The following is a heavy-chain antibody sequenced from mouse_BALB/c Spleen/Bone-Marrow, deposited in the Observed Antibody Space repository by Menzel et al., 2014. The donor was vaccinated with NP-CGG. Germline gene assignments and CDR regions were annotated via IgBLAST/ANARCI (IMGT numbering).Heavy chain of an antibody. J-gene: IGHJ3*01. V-gene: IGHV1-15*01. D-gene: IGHD2-14*01. CDR3: IRGNYRYTCFAY. Sequence: QVQLKQSGAELVRPGASVKLSCKALGYTFTDFEMHWVKQTPGNGLEWIGAIHPGSGNTAYKQKFKGKATLTADKSSSTTYIELNSLQSEDYAVYYCIRGNYRYTCFAYWGQGTLVTVSA. CDR1: GYTFTDFE. CDR2: IHPGSGNT.